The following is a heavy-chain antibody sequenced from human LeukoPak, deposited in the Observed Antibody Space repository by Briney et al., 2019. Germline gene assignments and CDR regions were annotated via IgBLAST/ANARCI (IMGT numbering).Heavy chain of an antibody. Sequence: SETLSLTCAVYGGPFSGYYWSWIRQPPGKGLEWSGEINHSGSTNYNPPLKSRVTISVDTSKNQFSRKLSSVTAADTAVYYCARGFSRPKYSGSSGRAFDIWGQGTMVTVSS. CDR1: GGPFSGYY. D-gene: IGHD1-26*01. CDR3: ARGFSRPKYSGSSGRAFDI. CDR2: INHSGST. V-gene: IGHV4-34*01. J-gene: IGHJ3*02.